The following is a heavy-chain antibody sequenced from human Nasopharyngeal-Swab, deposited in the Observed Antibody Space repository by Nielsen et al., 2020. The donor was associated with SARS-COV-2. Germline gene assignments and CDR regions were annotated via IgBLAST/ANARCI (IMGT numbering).Heavy chain of an antibody. D-gene: IGHD3-16*01. V-gene: IGHV3-74*01. CDR2: SDEHGSTI. CDR3: GRDLGGRFST. CDR1: GFTFSSYW. J-gene: IGHJ5*02. Sequence: GESLKISCVASGFTFSSYWMHWVRQVPGKGMVWVSRSDEHGSTINHADSVEGRFTISRDNAKNTLFLQMHSLRAEDTAVYYCGRDLGGRFSTWGQGALVTVSS.